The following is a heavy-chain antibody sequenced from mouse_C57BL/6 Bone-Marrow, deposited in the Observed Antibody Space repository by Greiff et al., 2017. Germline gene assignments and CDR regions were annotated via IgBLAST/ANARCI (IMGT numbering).Heavy chain of an antibody. J-gene: IGHJ1*03. Sequence: QVQLQQSGSELRSPGSSVKLSCKDFDSEVFPIAYMSWVRQKPGHGFEWIGGILPSIGRTIYGEKFEDKATLDADTLSNTAYLELNSLTSVDSAIYYCASRFYYGSSHWYFDVWGTGTTVTVSS. D-gene: IGHD1-1*01. CDR2: ILPSIGRT. CDR3: ASRFYYGSSHWYFDV. V-gene: IGHV15-2*01. CDR1: DSEVFPIAY.